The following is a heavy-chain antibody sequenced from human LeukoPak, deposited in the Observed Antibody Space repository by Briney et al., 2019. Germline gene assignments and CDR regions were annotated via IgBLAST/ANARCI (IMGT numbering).Heavy chain of an antibody. J-gene: IGHJ3*02. Sequence: SETLSLTCAVYGGSFSGYYWSWIRQPPGKGLEWIGEINHSGSTNYNPSLKSRVTISVDTSKNQFSLKLSSVTAADTAVYYCASGLYYYGSGSYSEDAFDIWGQGTMVTVPS. D-gene: IGHD3-10*01. CDR2: INHSGST. CDR3: ASGLYYYGSGSYSEDAFDI. CDR1: GGSFSGYY. V-gene: IGHV4-34*01.